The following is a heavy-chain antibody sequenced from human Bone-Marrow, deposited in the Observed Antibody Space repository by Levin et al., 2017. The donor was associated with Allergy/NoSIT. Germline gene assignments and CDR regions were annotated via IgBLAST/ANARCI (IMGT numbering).Heavy chain of an antibody. V-gene: IGHV4-59*11. J-gene: IGHJ5*02. CDR1: GGSISNHY. D-gene: IGHD2-2*02. Sequence: SETLSLTCNVSGGSISNHYWSWIRQPPGKELEWIGYIYSNGRTDYSPSLRSRVTMSVDTSKNHFSLRLSSVTAADTAVYYCAREVLRPATIRSFDPWGQGILVTVSS. CDR3: AREVLRPATIRSFDP. CDR2: IYSNGRT.